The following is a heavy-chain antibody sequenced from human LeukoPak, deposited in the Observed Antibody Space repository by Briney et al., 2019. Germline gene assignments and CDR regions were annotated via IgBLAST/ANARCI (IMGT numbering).Heavy chain of an antibody. J-gene: IGHJ4*02. CDR3: ARAGSYSSSSRECDY. CDR2: IYYSGST. V-gene: IGHV4-61*01. Sequence: PSETLSLTCSVSGGSVSSGSYYWSWIRQPPGKGLEWIGDIYYSGSTNYNPSLKSRVTISVDTSKNQFSLKLGSVTAADTAVYYCARAGSYSSSSRECDYWGQGTLVTVSS. CDR1: GGSVSSGSYY. D-gene: IGHD6-6*01.